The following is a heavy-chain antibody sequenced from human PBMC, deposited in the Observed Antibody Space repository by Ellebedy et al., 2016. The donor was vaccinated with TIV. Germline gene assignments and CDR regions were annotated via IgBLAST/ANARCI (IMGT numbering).Heavy chain of an antibody. Sequence: GESLKISCVASGLTVTDAYMYWVRQAPGKGLEWIGRITPKSEGGTGDYAAPMRGRFTVSRDESLNTLYLEMKSLKIEDTGTYYCTPHWGFNFWGQGTVVTVSS. CDR2: ITPKSEGGTG. CDR1: GLTVTDAY. V-gene: IGHV3-15*01. D-gene: IGHD3-16*01. J-gene: IGHJ3*01. CDR3: TPHWGFNF.